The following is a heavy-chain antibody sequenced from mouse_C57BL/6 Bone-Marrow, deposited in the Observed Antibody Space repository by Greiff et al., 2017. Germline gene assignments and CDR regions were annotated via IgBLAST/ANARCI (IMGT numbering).Heavy chain of an antibody. CDR2: INPNNGGT. Sequence: VHVKQSGPELVKPGASVKIPCKASGYTFTDYNMDWVKQSHGKSLEWIGDINPNNGGTIYNQKFKGKATLTVDKSSSTAYMELRSLTSEDTAVYYCSRLEYYDAVAYWGKGTLVTVSA. J-gene: IGHJ3*01. CDR1: GYTFTDYN. D-gene: IGHD2-4*01. CDR3: SRLEYYDAVAY. V-gene: IGHV1-18*01.